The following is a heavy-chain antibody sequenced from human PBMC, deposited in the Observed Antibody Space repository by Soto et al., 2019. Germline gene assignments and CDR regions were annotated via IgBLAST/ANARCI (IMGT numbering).Heavy chain of an antibody. V-gene: IGHV3-30*18. CDR1: EFTFSTYD. Sequence: QVQLVESGGGVVQPGRSLRLSCAVSEFTFSTYDMHWVRQAPGKGLEWVAVLSYDGSNKYYAESVKGRFTISRDSSKITLHLQMNSLGAEDMAVYYCVKDLDYYDRRGAFDMWGRGTIVTVSS. D-gene: IGHD3-22*01. J-gene: IGHJ3*02. CDR2: LSYDGSNK. CDR3: VKDLDYYDRRGAFDM.